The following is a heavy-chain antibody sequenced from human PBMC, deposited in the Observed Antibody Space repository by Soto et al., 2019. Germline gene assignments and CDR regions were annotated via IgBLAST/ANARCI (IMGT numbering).Heavy chain of an antibody. CDR2: SIDSGGGT. Sequence: PGXSLRLSCAASGFTLSSCAMGWVRQAPGKGLGWVSGSIDSGGGTGDADSVKGRCTVARDNSKSTLYLQMNSLRAEDTAVYWCAKDQPWEVVPAAAFDYWGQGTLVTVS. D-gene: IGHD2-2*01. V-gene: IGHV3-23*01. CDR1: GFTLSSCA. J-gene: IGHJ4*02. CDR3: AKDQPWEVVPAAAFDY.